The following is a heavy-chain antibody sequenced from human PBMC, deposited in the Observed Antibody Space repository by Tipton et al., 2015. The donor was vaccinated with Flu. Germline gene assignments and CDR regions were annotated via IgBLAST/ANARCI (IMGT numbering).Heavy chain of an antibody. CDR2: IYYSGST. CDR1: GGSISSYY. V-gene: IGHV4-59*01. Sequence: LRLSCTVSGGSISSYYWSWIRQPPGKGLEWIGYIYYSGSTNYNPSLKSRVTISVDTSKNQFSLKLSSVTAADTAVYYCARDTGVHYSGYGMDVWGQGTTVTVSS. D-gene: IGHD3-10*01. CDR3: ARDTGVHYSGYGMDV. J-gene: IGHJ6*02.